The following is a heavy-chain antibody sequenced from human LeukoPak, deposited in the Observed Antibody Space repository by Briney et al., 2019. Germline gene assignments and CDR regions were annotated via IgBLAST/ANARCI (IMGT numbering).Heavy chain of an antibody. CDR3: AKDWPVSGDHYSPFDY. V-gene: IGHV3-23*01. CDR1: GFTFSSHA. Sequence: GRSLRLSCAASGFTFSSHAMSWVRQAPGMGLEWVTAISRSGTNTYYVDSVKGRFTISRDSSKNTLHLQMDSLRAEDTAVYFCAKDWPVSGDHYSPFDYWGQGTLVTVSS. J-gene: IGHJ4*02. D-gene: IGHD4-11*01. CDR2: ISRSGTNT.